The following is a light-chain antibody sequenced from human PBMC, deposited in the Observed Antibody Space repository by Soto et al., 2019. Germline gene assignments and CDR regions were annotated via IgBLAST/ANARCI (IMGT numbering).Light chain of an antibody. Sequence: DIQMTQSPSSLSASVGDRVTITCLASQSINSYLNWYQQKPGKAPKLLIYAASSLQSGVPSRFSGSGSATVFTLTISTLQPEDFATYYCQQSYSTPYTFGQGTKLDIK. V-gene: IGKV1-39*01. CDR1: QSINSY. CDR3: QQSYSTPYT. J-gene: IGKJ2*01. CDR2: AAS.